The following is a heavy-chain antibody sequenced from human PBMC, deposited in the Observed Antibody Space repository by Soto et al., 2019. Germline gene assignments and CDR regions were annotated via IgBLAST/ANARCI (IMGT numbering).Heavy chain of an antibody. CDR1: GASIGSGSYY. V-gene: IGHV4-31*03. CDR3: GRRLGVTEVLRYFDWFPRDPRGYGMDV. CDR2: IYDSGRT. Sequence: PSETLSLTCTVSGASIGSGSYYWSWIRQYPGEGLVWIGHIYDSGRTYYNPSLESRVTISVDTSKNQFSLKLSSVTAADTAVYYCGRRLGVTEVLRYFDWFPRDPRGYGMDVWGQGTTVTVSS. J-gene: IGHJ6*02. D-gene: IGHD3-9*01.